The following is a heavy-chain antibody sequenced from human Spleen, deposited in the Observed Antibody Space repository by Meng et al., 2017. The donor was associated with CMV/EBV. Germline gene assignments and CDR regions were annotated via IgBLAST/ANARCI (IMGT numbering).Heavy chain of an antibody. Sequence: GESLKISCKGSGYSFTSYWIGWVRQMPGKGLEWMGIIYPGDSDTRYSPSFQGQVTISADKSISTAYLQWSSLKASDTAMYYCARGGYSYTYRYYFDYWGLGTLVTVSS. CDR3: ARGGYSYTYRYYFDY. CDR1: GYSFTSYW. J-gene: IGHJ4*02. D-gene: IGHD5-18*01. CDR2: IYPGDSDT. V-gene: IGHV5-51*01.